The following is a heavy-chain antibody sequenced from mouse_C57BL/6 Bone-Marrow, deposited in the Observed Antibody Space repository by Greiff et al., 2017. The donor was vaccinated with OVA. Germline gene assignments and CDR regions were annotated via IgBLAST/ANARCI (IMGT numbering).Heavy chain of an antibody. V-gene: IGHV1-81*01. CDR1: GYTFTSYG. J-gene: IGHJ2*01. CDR3: ARGYGSSYGY. CDR2: IYPRSGNT. D-gene: IGHD1-1*01. Sequence: VQLQQSGAELVRPGASVKLSCKASGYTFTSYGISWVKQRTGQGLEWIGEIYPRSGNTYYNEKFKGKATLTADKSSSTAYMELRSLTSEDSAVDFCARGYGSSYGYGDQGTALTVTA.